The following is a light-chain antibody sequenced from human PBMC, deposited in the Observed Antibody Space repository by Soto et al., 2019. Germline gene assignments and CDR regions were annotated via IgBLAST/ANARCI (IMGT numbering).Light chain of an antibody. CDR1: QTISSW. J-gene: IGKJ1*01. CDR3: QHYNSYSEA. CDR2: KAS. V-gene: IGKV1-5*03. Sequence: IQMTRSPSSLSASVVYRGTITFLSIQTISSWLAWYQQKPGKAPKLLIYKASTLKSGVPSRFSGSGSGTEFTLTISSLQPDDFATYYSQHYNSYSEAFGQGTKVDIK.